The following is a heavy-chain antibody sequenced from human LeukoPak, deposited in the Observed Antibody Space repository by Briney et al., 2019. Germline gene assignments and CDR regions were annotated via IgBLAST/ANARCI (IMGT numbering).Heavy chain of an antibody. Sequence: PGGFLRLSCAASGFTFSTYSMSWVRQAPGKGLEWVSYISTSSSPIYYADSVKGRFTISRDNAKNSLYLQMNSLRAEDTAVYYCAKVAVAGTNWFDPWGQGTLVTVSS. CDR3: AKVAVAGTNWFDP. V-gene: IGHV3-48*01. CDR2: ISTSSSPI. CDR1: GFTFSTYS. D-gene: IGHD6-19*01. J-gene: IGHJ5*02.